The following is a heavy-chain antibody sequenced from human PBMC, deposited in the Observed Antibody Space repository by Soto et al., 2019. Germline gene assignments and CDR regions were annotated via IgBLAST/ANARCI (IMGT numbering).Heavy chain of an antibody. D-gene: IGHD4-17*01. CDR1: GITFSSYA. CDR3: AKSVMFFYGDYLDY. V-gene: IGHV3-23*01. J-gene: IGHJ4*02. Sequence: EVQLLESGGGLVQPGGSLRLSCAASGITFSSYAMSWVRQAPGKGLEWVSGISGSGESTDYADSVKGRFTISRDNSYNILYLQMHSLRAEDTAVYYCAKSVMFFYGDYLDYWGQGTLVTVPS. CDR2: ISGSGEST.